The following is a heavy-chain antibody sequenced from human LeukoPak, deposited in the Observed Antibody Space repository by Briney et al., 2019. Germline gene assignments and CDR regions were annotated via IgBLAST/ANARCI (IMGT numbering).Heavy chain of an antibody. Sequence: ASVKVSCKASGGTFSSYAISWVRQAPGQGLEWMGGIIPIFGTANYAQKFQGRVTITADESTSTAYMELSSLRSEDTAVYYCARGVVVPAAIGYYYGMDVWGQGTTVTVSS. CDR2: IIPIFGTA. CDR1: GGTFSSYA. CDR3: ARGVVVPAAIGYYYGMDV. V-gene: IGHV1-69*13. J-gene: IGHJ6*02. D-gene: IGHD2-2*01.